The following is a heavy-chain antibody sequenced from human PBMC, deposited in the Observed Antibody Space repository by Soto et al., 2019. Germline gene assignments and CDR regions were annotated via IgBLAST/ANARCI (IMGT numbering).Heavy chain of an antibody. J-gene: IGHJ4*02. CDR2: INYRGGT. V-gene: IGHV4-39*01. D-gene: IGHD3-10*01. CDR1: GGSITSVHSY. CDR3: ASYRSSTMLDY. Sequence: SETLSLTCTVSGGSITSVHSYWGLIRQPPGKGLEWIGIINYRGGTSYNPSLKSRVTISADTSKNQFSLKLSSVTAADTAVFYCASYRSSTMLDYWGQGALVTVSS.